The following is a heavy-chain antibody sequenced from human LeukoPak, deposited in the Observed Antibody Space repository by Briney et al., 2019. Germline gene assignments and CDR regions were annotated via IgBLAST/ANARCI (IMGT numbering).Heavy chain of an antibody. J-gene: IGHJ4*02. V-gene: IGHV3-66*01. CDR2: IYSGGNT. CDR1: GLTVSTNY. CDR3: ARDSGPTVGYFDY. Sequence: GGSLRLSCAASGLTVSTNYMSWVRQAPGRGLEWVSVIYSGGNTYYADSVKGRFTISRDNSKNTLYLQMNSLRAEDTAVYYCARDSGPTVGYFDYWGQGTLVTVSS. D-gene: IGHD4-23*01.